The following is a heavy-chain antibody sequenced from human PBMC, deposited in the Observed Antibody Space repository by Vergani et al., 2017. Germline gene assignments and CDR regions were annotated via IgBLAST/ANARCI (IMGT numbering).Heavy chain of an antibody. CDR3: ARDSKEVAGTRAYYYYYMDV. D-gene: IGHD6-19*01. Sequence: QVQLVESGGGVVQPGRSLRLSCAASGFTFSSYGMHWVRQAPGKGLEWVAVIWYDGSNKYYADSVKGRFTISRENSKNTLYLQMNSLRAEDTAVYYCARDSKEVAGTRAYYYYYMDVWGKGTTVTVSS. CDR2: IWYDGSNK. CDR1: GFTFSSYG. J-gene: IGHJ6*03. V-gene: IGHV3-33*01.